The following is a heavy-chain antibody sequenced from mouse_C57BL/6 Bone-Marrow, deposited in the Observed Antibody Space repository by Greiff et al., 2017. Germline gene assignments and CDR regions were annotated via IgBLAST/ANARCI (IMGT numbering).Heavy chain of an antibody. J-gene: IGHJ2*01. CDR2: INPSTGGT. Sequence: EVQLQQSGPELVKPGASVKISCKASGYSFTGYYMNWVKQSPEKSLEWIGEINPSTGGTTYNQKFKAKATLTVDKSSSTAYMQLKRLTSEDSAVYYCARGYYYGSSCPFDYWGQGTTLTVSS. CDR1: GYSFTGYY. CDR3: ARGYYYGSSCPFDY. V-gene: IGHV1-42*01. D-gene: IGHD1-1*01.